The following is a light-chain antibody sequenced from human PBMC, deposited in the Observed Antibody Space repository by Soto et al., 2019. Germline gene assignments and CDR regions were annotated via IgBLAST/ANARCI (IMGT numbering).Light chain of an antibody. V-gene: IGKV2-28*01. CDR2: LGS. J-gene: IGKJ1*01. CDR1: QSLLHSNGYNY. CDR3: MQALQSPWT. Sequence: DIVMTQSPLSLPATPGEPASISCRSSQSLLHSNGYNYLDCYLQKPAQSPQLLIYLGSNRASGVPDRFSGSGSGTDFTLKISSVEAEDVGVYYCMQALQSPWTFGQGTKVEIK.